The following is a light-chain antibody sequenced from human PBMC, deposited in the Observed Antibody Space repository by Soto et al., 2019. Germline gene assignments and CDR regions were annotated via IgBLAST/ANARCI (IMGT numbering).Light chain of an antibody. CDR3: QQYNAYPWT. CDR1: QSINSW. V-gene: IGKV1-5*03. CDR2: KAS. Sequence: DIQMTQSPSTLSASVGDRVTITCRASQSINSWLAWYQQKPGKAPNLLIYKASSLESGVPSRFSGSGSGTEFTLTISSLQPDDFGTYYCQQYNAYPWTFGQGSKVEIK. J-gene: IGKJ1*01.